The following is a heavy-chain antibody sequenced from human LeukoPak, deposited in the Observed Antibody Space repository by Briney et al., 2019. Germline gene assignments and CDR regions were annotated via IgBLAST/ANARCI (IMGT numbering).Heavy chain of an antibody. CDR2: IYYSGST. D-gene: IGHD5-12*01. V-gene: IGHV4-59*08. CDR1: GGSISIYY. Sequence: PSETLSLTCTVSGGSISIYYWSWIRQPPGKGLEWIGYIYYSGSTNYNPSLKSRVTISVDTSKNQFSLKLSSVTAADTAVYYCARWDGYNYSFDYWGQGTLVTVSS. J-gene: IGHJ4*02. CDR3: ARWDGYNYSFDY.